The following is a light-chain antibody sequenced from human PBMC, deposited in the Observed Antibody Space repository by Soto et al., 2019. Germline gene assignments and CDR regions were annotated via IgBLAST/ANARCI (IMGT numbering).Light chain of an antibody. V-gene: IGKV3-20*01. CDR3: QQYATSPYT. CDR2: TAS. Sequence: EIVLTQSPDTLSLSPGERATLSCRASQGVTSSYLAWYQHKSGQAPRLLIFTASTRATGVPDRFSGSGSGTDFTLTISRLEPEDFAVYYCQQYATSPYTFGQGTKLEIK. CDR1: QGVTSSY. J-gene: IGKJ2*01.